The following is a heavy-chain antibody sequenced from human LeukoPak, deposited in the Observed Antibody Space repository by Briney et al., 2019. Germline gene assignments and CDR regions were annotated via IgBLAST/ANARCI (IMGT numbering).Heavy chain of an antibody. CDR1: GDSIITNHW. CDR2: IYHLGNT. CDR3: ASARWDY. V-gene: IGHV4-4*02. Sequence: SGTLSLTCTVSGDSIITNHWWSWVRPPPGKVLEWIGEIYHLGNTNYNPSLKSRVTISRDTSNNQFSLRLSSVTVADTAVYYCASARWDYWGRGALVTVSS. J-gene: IGHJ4*02.